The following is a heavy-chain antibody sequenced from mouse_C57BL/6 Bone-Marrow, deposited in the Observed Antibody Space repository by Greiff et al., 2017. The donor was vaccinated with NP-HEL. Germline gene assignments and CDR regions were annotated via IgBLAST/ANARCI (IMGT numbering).Heavy chain of an antibody. CDR3: ARSGIWACTTVY. Sequence: VQLQESGAELARPGASVKLSCKASGYTFTSYGISWVKQRTGQGLEWIGEIYPRSGNTYYNEKFKGKATLTADKSSSTAYMELRSLTSEDSAVYFCARSGIWACTTVYWGQGTTLTVAS. D-gene: IGHD1-1*01. J-gene: IGHJ2*01. CDR1: GYTFTSYG. CDR2: IYPRSGNT. V-gene: IGHV1-81*01.